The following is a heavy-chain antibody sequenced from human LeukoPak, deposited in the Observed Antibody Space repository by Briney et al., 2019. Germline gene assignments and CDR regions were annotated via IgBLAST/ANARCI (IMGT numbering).Heavy chain of an antibody. CDR3: AKLNNGYYRGAIDY. J-gene: IGHJ4*02. V-gene: IGHV3-23*01. Sequence: GGSLRLSCAASGFTFSSYAMSWVRQAPGKGLEWVSATSGSGGSTYYADSVKGRFTISRDNSKSTLSLQMNSLRGEDTAVYYCAKLNNGYYRGAIDYWGQGTLVTVSS. CDR2: TSGSGGST. D-gene: IGHD3-22*01. CDR1: GFTFSSYA.